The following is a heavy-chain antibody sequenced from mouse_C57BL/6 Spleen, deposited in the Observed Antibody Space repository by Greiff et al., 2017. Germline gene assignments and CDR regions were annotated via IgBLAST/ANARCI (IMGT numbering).Heavy chain of an antibody. Sequence: QVQLQQPGAELVKPGASVKMSCKASGYTFTSYWITWVKQRPGQGLEWIGDIYPGSGSTNYNEKFKSKATLTVDTASSTAYMQLRSLTSEDAAVYYCARAPPYFDYWGQGTTLTVSS. V-gene: IGHV1-55*01. CDR3: ARAPPYFDY. J-gene: IGHJ2*01. CDR2: IYPGSGST. CDR1: GYTFTSYW.